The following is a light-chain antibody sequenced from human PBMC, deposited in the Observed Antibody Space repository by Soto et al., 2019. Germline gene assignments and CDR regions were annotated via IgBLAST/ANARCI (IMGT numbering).Light chain of an antibody. Sequence: MTQSPSTLSAYAGDRVTISCRASQSVSIWLAWYQQKPGRAPKLLIYKSSILESGVPSRFSGSGSGTEFTLTISSLQPDDFATYYCQQFNTSPWTFGQGTKVDIK. V-gene: IGKV1-5*03. J-gene: IGKJ1*01. CDR3: QQFNTSPWT. CDR1: QSVSIW. CDR2: KSS.